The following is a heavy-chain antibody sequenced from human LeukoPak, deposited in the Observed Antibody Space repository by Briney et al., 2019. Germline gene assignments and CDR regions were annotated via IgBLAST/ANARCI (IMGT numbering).Heavy chain of an antibody. J-gene: IGHJ4*02. CDR1: GDSVSASSTA. CDR2: TYYTSKWYN. V-gene: IGHV6-1*01. Sequence: SQTLSLTCAISGDSVSASSTAWNWIRQSPSRGLEWLGRTYYTSKWYNDYAVSVKSRITINPDTSKNQFSLQLSSVTAADTAVYYCARKEAAAAEVIDYWGQGTLVTVSS. CDR3: ARKEAAAAEVIDY. D-gene: IGHD6-13*01.